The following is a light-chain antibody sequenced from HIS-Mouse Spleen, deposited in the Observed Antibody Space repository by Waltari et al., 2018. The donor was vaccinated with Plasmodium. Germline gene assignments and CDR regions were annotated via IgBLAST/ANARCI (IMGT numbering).Light chain of an antibody. CDR3: YSTDSSGNHRV. V-gene: IGLV3-10*01. CDR1: ALPKKY. Sequence: SYELTQPPSVSVSPGQTARLPCSGDALPKKYAYCYQQKAGQAPVLVIYEDTKQPSGIPERFSGSSSGTMATLTISGAQVEDEADYYCYSTDSSGNHRVFGGGTKLTVL. CDR2: EDT. J-gene: IGLJ3*02.